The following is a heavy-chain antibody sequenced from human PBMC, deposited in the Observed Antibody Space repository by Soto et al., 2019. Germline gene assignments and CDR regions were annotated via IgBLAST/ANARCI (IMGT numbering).Heavy chain of an antibody. Sequence: PSETLSLTCAVSGGSISSSNWWSWVRQPPGKGLEWIGEIYYSGSTYYNPSLKSRVTISVDTSKNQFSLKLSSVTAADTAVYYCARVCGGDCHYGMDVWGQGTMVTVS. D-gene: IGHD2-21*02. V-gene: IGHV4-4*02. CDR1: GGSISSSNW. J-gene: IGHJ6*02. CDR3: ARVCGGDCHYGMDV. CDR2: IYYSGST.